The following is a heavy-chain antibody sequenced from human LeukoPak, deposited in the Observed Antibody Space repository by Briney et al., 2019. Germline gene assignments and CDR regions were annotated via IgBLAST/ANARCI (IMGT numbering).Heavy chain of an antibody. V-gene: IGHV1-69*05. CDR3: ARDGGYSYGLYFDY. D-gene: IGHD5-18*01. CDR1: GGTFSSYA. J-gene: IGHJ4*02. Sequence: SVKVSCKASGGTFSSYAISWVRQAPGQGLEWMGGIIPIFGTANYAQKFQGRVTITTDESTSTAYMELSSLRSEDTGVYYCARDGGYSYGLYFDYWGQGTLVTVSS. CDR2: IIPIFGTA.